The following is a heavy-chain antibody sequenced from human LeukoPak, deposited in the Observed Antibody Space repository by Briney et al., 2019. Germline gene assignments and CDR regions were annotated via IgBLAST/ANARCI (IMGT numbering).Heavy chain of an antibody. V-gene: IGHV4-34*01. Sequence: GSLRLSCAASGFTFSSYSMNWIRQPPGKGLEWIGEINHSGSTNYNPSLKSRVTISVDTSKNQFSLKLSSVTAADTAVYYCARGVAPWGQGTPVTVSS. CDR1: GFTFSSYS. CDR2: INHSGST. CDR3: ARGVAP. J-gene: IGHJ5*02.